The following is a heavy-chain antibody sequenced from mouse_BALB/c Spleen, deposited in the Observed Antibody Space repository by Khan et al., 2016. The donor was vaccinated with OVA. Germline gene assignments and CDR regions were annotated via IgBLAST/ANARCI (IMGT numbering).Heavy chain of an antibody. CDR2: INTYTGEP. J-gene: IGHJ4*01. Sequence: QIQLVQSGPELKKPGETVKLSCTASGYTFTNYGMNWVKQSPGKALKWMGWINTYTGEPTYADDFKGRFAFSLDTSATTAYLQINNLKNEDTATYYCARPPYYSYALDYWGQGTSVTVSS. V-gene: IGHV9-3-1*01. CDR3: ARPPYYSYALDY. CDR1: GYTFTNYG. D-gene: IGHD2-10*01.